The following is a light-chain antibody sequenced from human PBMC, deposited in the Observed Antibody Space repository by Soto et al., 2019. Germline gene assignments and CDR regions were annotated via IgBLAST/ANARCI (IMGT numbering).Light chain of an antibody. Sequence: DIRMTQSPSSLSASVGDRVTITCRASLPISNYLAWFQQKPGKGPKLLIYAASTLHSGVPSRFSGSGSGTNFSLTISSLQPEDVAIYSCQKYNSAPLTFGGGTKVDIK. CDR2: AAS. V-gene: IGKV1-27*01. CDR3: QKYNSAPLT. CDR1: LPISNY. J-gene: IGKJ4*01.